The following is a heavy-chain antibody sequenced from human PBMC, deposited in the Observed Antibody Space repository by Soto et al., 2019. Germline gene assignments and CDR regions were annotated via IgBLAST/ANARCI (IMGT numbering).Heavy chain of an antibody. CDR3: ARDDDYPDNGFDY. D-gene: IGHD4-17*01. CDR2: ILNDASGH. Sequence: QVQLVESGGGVVQPGTSLRLSCAASGFTSSRHGMHWVRQTPGKGLEWLAVILNDASGHWYADSVKGRFTISIDNFETTLYLQMNGLRLEDTAMYYCARDDDYPDNGFDYWGQGTLVTVSS. CDR1: GFTSSRHG. J-gene: IGHJ4*02. V-gene: IGHV3-33*01.